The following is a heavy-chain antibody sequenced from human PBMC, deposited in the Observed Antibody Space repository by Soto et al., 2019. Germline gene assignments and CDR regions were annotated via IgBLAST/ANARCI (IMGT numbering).Heavy chain of an antibody. Sequence: QVQLQESGPGLVKPSETLSLTCTVSGGSISSYYWSWIRQPPGKGLEWIGYIYYSGSTNYNPSLKSRVTISVDTSKNQFSLKLSSVTAADTAVYYCARSVVPAAMDYWGQGTLVTVSS. CDR2: IYYSGST. CDR3: ARSVVPAAMDY. V-gene: IGHV4-59*01. CDR1: GGSISSYY. J-gene: IGHJ4*02. D-gene: IGHD2-2*01.